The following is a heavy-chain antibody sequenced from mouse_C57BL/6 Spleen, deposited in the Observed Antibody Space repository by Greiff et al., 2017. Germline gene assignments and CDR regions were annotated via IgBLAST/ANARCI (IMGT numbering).Heavy chain of an antibody. CDR1: GYTFTSYW. Sequence: QVQLQQPGAELVKPGASVKMSCKASGYTFTSYWITWVKQRPGQGLEWIGDIYPGSGSTNYNEKFKSKATLTVDTSSSTAYMHLSSLTSEDSAVYYCARYGNYVGIAYWGQGTLVTVSA. CDR3: ARYGNYVGIAY. J-gene: IGHJ3*01. V-gene: IGHV1-55*01. CDR2: IYPGSGST. D-gene: IGHD2-1*01.